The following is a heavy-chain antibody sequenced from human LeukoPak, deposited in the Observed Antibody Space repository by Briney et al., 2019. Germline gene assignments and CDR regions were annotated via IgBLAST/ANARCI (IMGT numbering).Heavy chain of an antibody. CDR1: GGSISSSSYY. CDR2: IYYSGTS. CDR3: ARRAVAGTVFDY. J-gene: IGHJ4*02. V-gene: IGHV4-39*01. D-gene: IGHD6-19*01. Sequence: SETLSLTCTVSGGSISSSSYYWGWIRQPPGKGLEWIGNIYYSGTSYYNPSLKSRVTISVDTSKNQFSLKLSSVTAADTAVYYCARRAVAGTVFDYWGQGTLVTVSS.